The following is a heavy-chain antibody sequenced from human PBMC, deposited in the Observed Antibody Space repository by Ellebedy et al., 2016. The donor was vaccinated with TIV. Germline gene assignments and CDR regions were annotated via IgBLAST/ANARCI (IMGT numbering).Heavy chain of an antibody. CDR2: ISYDGSNK. V-gene: IGHV3-30*04. D-gene: IGHD3-10*01. CDR3: ARDSDGELVYYGMDV. J-gene: IGHJ6*02. CDR1: GFTFSSYA. Sequence: GESLKISCAASGFTFSSYAMHWVRQAPGKGLEWVAVISYDGSNKYYADSVKGRFTISRDNSKNTLYLQMNSLRAEDTAVYYCARDSDGELVYYGMDVWGQGTTVTVSS.